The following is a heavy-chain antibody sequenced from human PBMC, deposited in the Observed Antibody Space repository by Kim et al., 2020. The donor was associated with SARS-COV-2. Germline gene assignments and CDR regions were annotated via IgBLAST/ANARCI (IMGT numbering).Heavy chain of an antibody. CDR3: ARLPDITGWPFDS. D-gene: IGHD3-10*01. Sequence: SETLSLTCTVSGGINSDFWTWIRPPPGKGLEWIGYIRYSGRTAYNPSLASRLAIFIDTSKTHFSLTLTSVTPEDTAIYYCARLPDITGWPFDSWGQGAEVTVSS. V-gene: IGHV4-59*08. J-gene: IGHJ4*02. CDR1: GGINSDF. CDR2: IRYSGRT.